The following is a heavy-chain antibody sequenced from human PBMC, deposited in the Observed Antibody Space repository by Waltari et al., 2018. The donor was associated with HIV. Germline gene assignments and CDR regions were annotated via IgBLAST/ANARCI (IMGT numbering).Heavy chain of an antibody. D-gene: IGHD3-10*01. CDR1: GFKFSCYG. V-gene: IGHV3-30*18. CDR3: AKATGRRSGPFDS. J-gene: IGHJ4*02. CDR2: ILYDGGKQ. Sequence: QVQLVESGGGVVQPGRSLRLSCTASGFKFSCYGWHWVRQVPGKGPDGVAVILYDGGKQYYAESVKGRFTISRDNAKNSLSLQMDSLGVDDTALYYCAKATGRRSGPFDSWGQGTLVTVSS.